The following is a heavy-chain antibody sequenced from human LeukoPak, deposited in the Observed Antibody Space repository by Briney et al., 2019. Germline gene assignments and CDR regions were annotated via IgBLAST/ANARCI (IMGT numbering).Heavy chain of an antibody. V-gene: IGHV4-39*07. CDR2: IYYSGST. J-gene: IGHJ6*03. CDR1: GGSINSGNHY. D-gene: IGHD6-13*01. Sequence: SETLSLTCTVSGGSINSGNHYWGWIRQSPGKGLEWIGNIYYSGSTYYNPSLKSRVTLSIDTSKNQFSLRLSSVTAADTAVYYCARYSSSWYPAYYYYYMDVWGKGTTVTVSS. CDR3: ARYSSSWYPAYYYYYMDV.